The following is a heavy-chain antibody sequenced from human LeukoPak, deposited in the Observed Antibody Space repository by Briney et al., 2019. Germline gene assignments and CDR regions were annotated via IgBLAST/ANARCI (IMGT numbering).Heavy chain of an antibody. D-gene: IGHD2-8*02. CDR2: IKSNPDGGTT. V-gene: IGHV3-15*01. Sequence: GGSLRLSCGGSGFTFSHAWMSWVRQAPGKGLEWVGRIKSNPDGGTTDYGAPVKGRFSISRDDSKSTLYLQMNSLHTDDTAVYYCTTDKAWWAPGSYFEFWGQGSLVTVS. CDR1: GFTFSHAW. CDR3: TTDKAWWAPGSYFEF. J-gene: IGHJ4*02.